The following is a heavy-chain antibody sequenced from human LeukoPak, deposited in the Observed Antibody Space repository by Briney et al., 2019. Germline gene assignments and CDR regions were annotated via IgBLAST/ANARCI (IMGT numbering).Heavy chain of an antibody. CDR2: IYYSGST. CDR3: ARAATYYDFWSGYQLDAFDI. V-gene: IGHV4-59*01. D-gene: IGHD3-3*01. CDR1: GGSISSYY. Sequence: SETLSLTCTVSGGSISSYYWSWIRQPPGKGLERIGYIYYSGSTNYNPSLKSRVTISVDTSKNQFSLKLSSVTAADTAVYYCARAATYYDFWSGYQLDAFDIWGQGTMVTVSS. J-gene: IGHJ3*02.